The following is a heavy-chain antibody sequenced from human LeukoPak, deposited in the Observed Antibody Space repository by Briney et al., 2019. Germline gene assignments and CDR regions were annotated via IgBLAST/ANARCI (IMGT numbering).Heavy chain of an antibody. CDR3: ARHGSTYALRN. CDR1: GGPISTYY. CDR2: IYYSGST. J-gene: IGHJ4*02. Sequence: PSETLSLTCTVSGGPISTYYWSWIRQPPGKGLEWIGYIYYSGSTNYNPSLKSRVTMSLDTSTNKFSLKLSSVTAADTAVYYCARHGSTYALRNWGQGTLVTVSS. V-gene: IGHV4-59*08. D-gene: IGHD2-2*01.